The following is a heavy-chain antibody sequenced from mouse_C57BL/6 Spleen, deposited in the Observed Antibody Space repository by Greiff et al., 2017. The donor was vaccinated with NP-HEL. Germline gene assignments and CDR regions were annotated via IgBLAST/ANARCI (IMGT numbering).Heavy chain of an antibody. CDR1: GFSLTSYA. D-gene: IGHD4-1*01. V-gene: IGHV2-9-1*01. CDR3: ARNAAGTRGYAMDY. CDR2: IWTGGGT. J-gene: IGHJ4*01. Sequence: VKLVESGPGLVAPSQSLSITCTVSGFSLTSYAISWVRQPPGKGLEWLGVIWTGGGTNYNSALKSRLSISKDNSKSQVFLKMTSLQTDDTARYYCARNAAGTRGYAMDYWGQGTSVTVSS.